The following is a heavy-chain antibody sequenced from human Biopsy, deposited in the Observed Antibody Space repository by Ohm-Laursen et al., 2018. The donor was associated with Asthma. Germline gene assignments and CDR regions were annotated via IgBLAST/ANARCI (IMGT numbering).Heavy chain of an antibody. CDR2: IYSGGTS. CDR3: ARGESRNGSHDYFDY. V-gene: IGHV3-53*01. Sequence: SLRLSCAASGFAVSRDHMFWVRQAPGKGLEWVSVIYSGGTSHTADSVRGRFTISRDYSKNTLYLQMHSLRAEDTAVYYCARGESRNGSHDYFDYWGQGTLVTVSS. J-gene: IGHJ4*02. CDR1: GFAVSRDH. D-gene: IGHD1-1*01.